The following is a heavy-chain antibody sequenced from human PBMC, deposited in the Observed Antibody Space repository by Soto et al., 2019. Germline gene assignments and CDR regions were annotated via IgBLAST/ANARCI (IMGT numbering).Heavy chain of an antibody. V-gene: IGHV4-34*01. Sequence: SETLSLTCAVYGGSFSGYYWSWIRQPPGKELEWIGEINHSGSTNYNPSLKSRVTISVDTSKNQFSLKLSSVTAADTAVYYCARAAQGYFDWLLYPGYFDYWGQGTLVTVSS. CDR2: INHSGST. CDR1: GGSFSGYY. CDR3: ARAAQGYFDWLLYPGYFDY. D-gene: IGHD3-9*01. J-gene: IGHJ4*02.